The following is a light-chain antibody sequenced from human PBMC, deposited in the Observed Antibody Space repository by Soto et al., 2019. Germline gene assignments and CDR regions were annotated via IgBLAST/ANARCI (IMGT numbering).Light chain of an antibody. V-gene: IGLV2-14*01. Sequence: QSALTQPASVSGSPGQSITISCTGXSSDVGGYNYVSWYQQHPGKAPKLMIYDVSNRPSGVSNRFSGSKSGNTASLTISGLQAEDEADYYCSSYTSGSTYVFGAGTKVTVL. J-gene: IGLJ1*01. CDR1: SSDVGGYNY. CDR2: DVS. CDR3: SSYTSGSTYV.